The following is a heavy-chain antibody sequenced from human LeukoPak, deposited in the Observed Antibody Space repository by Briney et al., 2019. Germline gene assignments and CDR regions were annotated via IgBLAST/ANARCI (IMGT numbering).Heavy chain of an antibody. D-gene: IGHD4-23*01. CDR1: GFTVSINY. CDR3: AKDPHYGGHDY. J-gene: IGHJ4*02. CDR2: IYSDGKT. V-gene: IGHV3-66*01. Sequence: GGSLRLSCAASGFTVSINYMSWVRQVPGKGLEWVSVIYSDGKTDCADSVKGRFTISRDNAKNTLYLQMNSLRAEDTAVYYCAKDPHYGGHDYWGQGTLVTVSS.